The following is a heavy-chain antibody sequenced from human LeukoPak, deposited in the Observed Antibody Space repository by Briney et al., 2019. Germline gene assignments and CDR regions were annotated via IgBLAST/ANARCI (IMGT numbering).Heavy chain of an antibody. V-gene: IGHV3-7*01. CDR2: IKQDGSEK. CDR1: GFTFSSYW. D-gene: IGHD2-15*01. Sequence: GGSLRLSCAASGFTFSSYWMSWVRQAPGKGLEWVANIKQDGSEKNYVDSEKGRFTISRDNAKTSLYLQMNSLRAEDTAVYYCARHCSGGSCYSAPFDYWGQGTLVTVSS. CDR3: ARHCSGGSCYSAPFDY. J-gene: IGHJ4*02.